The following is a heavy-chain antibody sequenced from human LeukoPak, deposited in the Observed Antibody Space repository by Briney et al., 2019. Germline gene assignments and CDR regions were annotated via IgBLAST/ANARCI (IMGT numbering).Heavy chain of an antibody. CDR1: GGSFSGYY. CDR3: ARVPPAVPIYYYDRSGYPK. J-gene: IGHJ4*02. D-gene: IGHD3-22*01. Sequence: SETLSLTCAVYGGSFSGYYWSWIRQPPGKGLEWIGEINHSGSTNYNPSLKSRVTISVDTSKNQFSLKLSSVTAADTAVYYCARVPPAVPIYYYDRSGYPKWGQGTLVTVSS. CDR2: INHSGST. V-gene: IGHV4-34*01.